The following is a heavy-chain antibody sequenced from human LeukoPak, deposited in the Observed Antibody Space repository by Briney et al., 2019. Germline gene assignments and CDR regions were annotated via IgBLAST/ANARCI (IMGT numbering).Heavy chain of an antibody. J-gene: IGHJ5*02. CDR1: GGSISSYY. CDR2: IYYSGST. CDR3: ARDLRGYCGGDCRKGDNWFDP. D-gene: IGHD2-21*02. V-gene: IGHV4-59*01. Sequence: PSETLSLTCTVSGGSISSYYWSWIRQPPGKGLEWIGYIYYSGSTNYSPSLKSRVTISVDTSKNQFSLKLSSVTAADTAVYYCARDLRGYCGGDCRKGDNWFDPWGQGTLVTVSS.